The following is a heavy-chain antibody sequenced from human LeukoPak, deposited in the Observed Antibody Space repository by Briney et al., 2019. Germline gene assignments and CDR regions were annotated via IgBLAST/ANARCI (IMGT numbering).Heavy chain of an antibody. CDR2: ISYDGSNV. V-gene: IGHV3-30-3*01. CDR3: ARYGSGTSYITNYFDY. D-gene: IGHD3-10*01. J-gene: IGHJ4*02. CDR1: GFTFRSYS. Sequence: GGSLRLSCAASGFTFRSYSMHWVRQAPGKGLEWAATISYDGSNVYYADSVKGRFTISRDNSKNTVYLEMSGLRVEDTAVYYCARYGSGTSYITNYFDYWGQGTLVTVSS.